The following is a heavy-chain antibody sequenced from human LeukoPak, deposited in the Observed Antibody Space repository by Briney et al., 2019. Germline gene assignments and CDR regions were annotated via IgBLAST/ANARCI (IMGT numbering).Heavy chain of an antibody. V-gene: IGHV3-66*02. CDR1: GFTVSSNY. CDR3: ARDGPAPSMTTVTSNY. CDR2: IYSGGSI. D-gene: IGHD4-17*01. J-gene: IGHJ4*02. Sequence: GGSLRLSCAASGFTVSSNYMSWVRQAPGKGLEWVSVIYSGGSIYYADSMKGRLTISRDNSKNTLYLQMNSMRTEDTAVYYCARDGPAPSMTTVTSNYWGQGTLVTVSS.